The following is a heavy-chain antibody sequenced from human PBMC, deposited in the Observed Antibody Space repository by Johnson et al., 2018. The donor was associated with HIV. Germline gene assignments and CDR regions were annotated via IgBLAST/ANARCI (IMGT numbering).Heavy chain of an antibody. CDR1: GLTFSNYA. Sequence: VLLVESVGGLVQPGGSLRLSCAASGLTFSNYAMSWVRQGPGKGLEWVSAIGASGGRTFYADSVKGRFTISRDNSKNTLYLQMNSLRAVDTAVYYCAKPRYYDNAFEMWGQGTMVTVSS. V-gene: IGHV3-23*04. D-gene: IGHD3-16*01. J-gene: IGHJ3*02. CDR3: AKPRYYDNAFEM. CDR2: IGASGGRT.